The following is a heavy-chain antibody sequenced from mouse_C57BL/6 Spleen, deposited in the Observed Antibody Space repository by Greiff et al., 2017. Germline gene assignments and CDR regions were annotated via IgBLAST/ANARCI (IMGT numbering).Heavy chain of an antibody. D-gene: IGHD2-1*01. Sequence: VQLQQSGAELVRPGASVTLSCKASGYTFTDYEMHWVKQTPVHGLEWIGAIDPETGGTDYNQKFKGKAILTADKSSSTAYMELRSLTSEDSAVYYCTRIYYGNYYFDYWGQGTTLTVSS. CDR2: IDPETGGT. CDR1: GYTFTDYE. V-gene: IGHV1-15*01. CDR3: TRIYYGNYYFDY. J-gene: IGHJ2*01.